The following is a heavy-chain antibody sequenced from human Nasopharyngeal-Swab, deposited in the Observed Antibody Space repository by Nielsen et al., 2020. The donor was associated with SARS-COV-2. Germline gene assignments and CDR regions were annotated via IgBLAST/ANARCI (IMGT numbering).Heavy chain of an antibody. Sequence: GESLKISCAASGFTFSTYDMNWVRQAPGRGLEWVSSISSSSSYIYYADSVKGRFTISRDNAKNSLYLQMHSLRAEDMAVYYCARVAVGDFWSGPSPRNMDVWGQGTTVTVS. D-gene: IGHD3-3*01. CDR3: ARVAVGDFWSGPSPRNMDV. V-gene: IGHV3-21*01. CDR1: GFTFSTYD. J-gene: IGHJ6*02. CDR2: ISSSSSYI.